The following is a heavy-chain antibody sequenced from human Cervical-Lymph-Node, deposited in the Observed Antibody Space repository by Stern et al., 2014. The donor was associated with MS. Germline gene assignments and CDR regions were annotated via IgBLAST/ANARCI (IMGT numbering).Heavy chain of an antibody. D-gene: IGHD1-1*01. J-gene: IGHJ4*02. V-gene: IGHV4-28*05. CDR2: IYHSGSV. Sequence: QVQLQQSGPGLVKPSDTLSLTCVVSGYSIYSSNWWGWIRQPPGKGLEWIGYIYHSGSVWHHPSLKSRVTMSVDTSKNQFSLRLSSVTAVDTAVYYCATKPNGEYYFDYWGQGVLVAVSS. CDR3: ATKPNGEYYFDY. CDR1: GYSIYSSNW.